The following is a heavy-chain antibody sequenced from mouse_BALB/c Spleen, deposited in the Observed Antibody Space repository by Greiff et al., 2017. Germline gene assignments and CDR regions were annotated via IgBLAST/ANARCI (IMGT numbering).Heavy chain of an antibody. D-gene: IGHD2-1*01. CDR1: GFTFSSYG. CDR2: ISSGGSYT. V-gene: IGHV5-6*02. Sequence: DVKLVESGGDLVKPGGSLKLSCAASGFTFSSYGMSWVRQTPDKRLEWVATISSGGSYTYYPDSVKGRFTISRDNAKNTLYLQMSSLKSEDTAMYYCARHGDGNYGYAMDYWGQGTSVTVSS. J-gene: IGHJ4*01. CDR3: ARHGDGNYGYAMDY.